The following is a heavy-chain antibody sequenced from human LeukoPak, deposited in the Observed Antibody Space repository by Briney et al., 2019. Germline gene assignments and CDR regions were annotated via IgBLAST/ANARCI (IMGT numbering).Heavy chain of an antibody. CDR2: MNPNNGNT. CDR3: VRDGEGAAISVNYWFDP. D-gene: IGHD2-2*02. V-gene: IGHV1-8*01. J-gene: IGHJ5*02. Sequence: ASGKVSCKASGFTFTSYDINWVRQASGQGLEWMGWMNPNNGNTGYAQKFQGRVTMTRDTSISTAYMELRGLRSEDTAVYYCVRDGEGAAISVNYWFDPWGQGTLVTVSS. CDR1: GFTFTSYD.